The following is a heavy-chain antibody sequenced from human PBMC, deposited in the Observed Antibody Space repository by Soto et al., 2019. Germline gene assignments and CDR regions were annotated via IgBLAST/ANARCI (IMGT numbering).Heavy chain of an antibody. V-gene: IGHV3-7*01. J-gene: IGHJ2*01. CDR1: GFTYTNYW. CDR2: KNQDGSEK. Sequence: DVQLVESGGGLVQPGGSLRLSCAASGFTYTNYWMEWVRQAPGKGLEWVANKNQDGSEKYYVDSVKGRFTISRDNAKKSLYLQIDSLRAEDTAVYFCAREYWYFDLWGCGTLVTVSS. CDR3: AREYWYFDL.